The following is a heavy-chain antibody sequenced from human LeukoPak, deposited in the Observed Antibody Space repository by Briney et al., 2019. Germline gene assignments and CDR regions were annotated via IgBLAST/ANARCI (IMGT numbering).Heavy chain of an antibody. CDR1: GYTLTELS. CDR2: FDPEDGET. V-gene: IGHV1-24*01. CDR3: ARHVYDSSGYYWDIENWYFDL. Sequence: GASVKVSCKVSGYTLTELSMHWVRQAPGKGLEWMGGFDPEDGETIYAQKFQGRVTMTEDTSTDTAYMELSSLRAEDTAVYYCARHVYDSSGYYWDIENWYFDLWGRGTLVTVSS. J-gene: IGHJ2*01. D-gene: IGHD3-22*01.